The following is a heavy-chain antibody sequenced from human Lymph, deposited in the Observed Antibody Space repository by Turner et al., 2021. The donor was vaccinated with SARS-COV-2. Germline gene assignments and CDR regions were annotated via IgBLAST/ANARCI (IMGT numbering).Heavy chain of an antibody. CDR2: VSYDGNNK. Sequence: QVQLVESGGGVVQPGRSLRLSCEASGFTFSSYAMHWVRQAPGKGLECVAVVSYDGNNKYYADSVKGRFTISRDNSKNTLYLQMNSLRTEDTAVYYCARTHSGNYLSAFDSWGQGTLVTVSS. D-gene: IGHD1-26*01. CDR3: ARTHSGNYLSAFDS. J-gene: IGHJ4*02. CDR1: GFTFSSYA. V-gene: IGHV3-30-3*01.